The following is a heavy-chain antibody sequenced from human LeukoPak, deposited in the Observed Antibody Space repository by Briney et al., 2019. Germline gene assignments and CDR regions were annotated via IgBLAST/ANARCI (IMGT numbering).Heavy chain of an antibody. V-gene: IGHV5-51*01. Sequence: HGEALKISCNGSGYSFTSYWIGWVRQMPGKGLEGMGIIYPGDSDTRYSPSFQGQVTISADKSNRPASLQWSSLKASDTAMYYCARPEVDTAMLYYIDSWGQGTLVTVSS. CDR1: GYSFTSYW. J-gene: IGHJ4*02. D-gene: IGHD5-18*01. CDR2: IYPGDSDT. CDR3: ARPEVDTAMLYYIDS.